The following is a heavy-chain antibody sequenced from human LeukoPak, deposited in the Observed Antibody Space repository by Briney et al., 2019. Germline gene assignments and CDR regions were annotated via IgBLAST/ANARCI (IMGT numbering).Heavy chain of an antibody. CDR3: ARDPIAVAGTYYGMDV. V-gene: IGHV4-39*07. J-gene: IGHJ6*02. CDR2: IYYSGST. Sequence: SETLSLTCTVSGGSISSSSYYWGWIRQPPGKGLEWIGSIYYSGSTYYNPSLKSRVTISVDTSKNQFSLKLSSVTAADTAVYYCARDPIAVAGTYYGMDVWGQGTTVTVSS. CDR1: GGSISSSSYY. D-gene: IGHD6-19*01.